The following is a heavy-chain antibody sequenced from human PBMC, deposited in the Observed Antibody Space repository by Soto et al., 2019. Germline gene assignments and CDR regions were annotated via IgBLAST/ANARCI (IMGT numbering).Heavy chain of an antibody. Sequence: EVRLLESGGGLVQPGGSLRLSCAASGFTFSVYAMSWVRQAPGKGLEWVSGISGSGDSTHYADSVKGRFTVSGDNSKSMLYLQTNSLRAEDTAIYYCAKALYGGFTYWGQGTLVTVSS. D-gene: IGHD3-10*01. CDR3: AKALYGGFTY. V-gene: IGHV3-23*01. CDR2: ISGSGDST. CDR1: GFTFSVYA. J-gene: IGHJ4*02.